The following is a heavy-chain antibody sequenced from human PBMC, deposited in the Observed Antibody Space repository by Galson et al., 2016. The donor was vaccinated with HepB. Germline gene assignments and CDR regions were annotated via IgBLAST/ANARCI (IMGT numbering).Heavy chain of an antibody. J-gene: IGHJ6*02. CDR3: ARTPDYYYGMDV. CDR2: IYHNGYT. V-gene: IGHV4-4*02. CDR1: GGSISSINW. Sequence: ETLSLTCAVSGGSISSINWWSWVRQPPGKGLEWIGEIYHNGYTNYNPSLKSRVTISVDKSKNRCSLKVTSVTAADAAVYYCARTPDYYYGMDVWGQGTTVTVSS.